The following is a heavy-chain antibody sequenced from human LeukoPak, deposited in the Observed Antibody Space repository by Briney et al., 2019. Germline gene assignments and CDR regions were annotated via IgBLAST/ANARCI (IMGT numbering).Heavy chain of an antibody. CDR1: GGSFSGYY. J-gene: IGHJ4*02. D-gene: IGHD3-16*02. CDR3: ARENYDYVWGSYQEGYYFDY. CDR2: INHSGST. V-gene: IGHV4-34*01. Sequence: SETLSLTCAVYGGSFSGYYWSWIRQPPGKGLEWIGEINHSGSTNYNPSLKSRVPISVDTSKNQFSLKLSSVTAADTAVYYCARENYDYVWGSYQEGYYFDYWGQGTLVTVSS.